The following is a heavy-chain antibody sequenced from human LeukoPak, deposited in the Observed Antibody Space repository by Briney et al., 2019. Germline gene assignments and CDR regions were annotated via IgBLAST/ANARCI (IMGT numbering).Heavy chain of an antibody. CDR3: ARVHYSSYFDY. J-gene: IGHJ4*02. D-gene: IGHD4-11*01. Sequence: EESLKISCKGSGYSFTSYWIGWVRQMPGKGLEWMGIIYPGDSDITYSPSFQGQVTISADKSISTAYLQWSSLKASDTAMYYCARVHYSSYFDYWGQGTLVTVSS. CDR2: IYPGDSDI. V-gene: IGHV5-51*01. CDR1: GYSFTSYW.